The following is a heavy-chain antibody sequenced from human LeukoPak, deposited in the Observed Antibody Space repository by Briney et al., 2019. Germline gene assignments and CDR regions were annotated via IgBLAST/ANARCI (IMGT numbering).Heavy chain of an antibody. V-gene: IGHV1-18*01. CDR1: GYTFSSYG. CDR2: ISAYNGNT. J-gene: IGHJ5*02. D-gene: IGHD2-2*01. Sequence: ASVKVSCKASGYTFSSYGISWVRQAPGQGLEWMGWISAYNGNTNYAQMVQGRVTMTTDTSTSTAYMEVRSLRSDDTAMYYCARYFGDIVTIPAASSVPWGQGTLVTVSS. CDR3: ARYFGDIVTIPAASSVP.